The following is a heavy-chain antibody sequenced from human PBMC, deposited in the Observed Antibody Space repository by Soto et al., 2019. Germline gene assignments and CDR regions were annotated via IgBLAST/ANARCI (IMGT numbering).Heavy chain of an antibody. CDR2: IYSGGST. CDR1: GFTVSSNY. J-gene: IGHJ6*02. V-gene: IGHV3-53*01. D-gene: IGHD6-19*01. Sequence: LRLSCAASGFTVSSNYMSWVRQAPGKGLEWVSVIYSGGSTYYADSVKGRFTISRDNSKNTLYLQMNSLRAEDTAVYYCARDEAGYYYGMDVWGQGTTVTVSS. CDR3: ARDEAGYYYGMDV.